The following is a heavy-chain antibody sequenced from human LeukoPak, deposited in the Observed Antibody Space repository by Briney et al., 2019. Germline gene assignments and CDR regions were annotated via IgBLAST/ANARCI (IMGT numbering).Heavy chain of an antibody. J-gene: IGHJ5*02. D-gene: IGHD3-10*01. CDR3: AKAPTMVRGVIIGNWFDP. CDR2: ISSSGSTI. V-gene: IGHV3-11*01. CDR1: GFTFSDYY. Sequence: GGSLRLSCAASGFTFSDYYMSWIRQAPGKGLEWVSYISSSGSTIYYADSVKGRFTISRDNAKNSLYLQMNSLRAEDTAVYYCAKAPTMVRGVIIGNWFDPWGQGTLVTVSS.